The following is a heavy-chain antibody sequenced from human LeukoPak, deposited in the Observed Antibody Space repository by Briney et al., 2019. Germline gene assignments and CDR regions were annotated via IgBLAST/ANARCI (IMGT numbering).Heavy chain of an antibody. CDR2: INPNSGGT. Sequence: ASVKVSCKASGYTFTGYYMHWVRQAPGQGLEWMGWINPNSGGTNYAQKFQGRVTMTRDTSSSTAYMELSRLRSDDTAVYYCASYTHASRYYYGSGSYPPGMDVWGKGTTVTVSS. J-gene: IGHJ6*03. CDR1: GYTFTGYY. CDR3: ASYTHASRYYYGSGSYPPGMDV. D-gene: IGHD3-10*01. V-gene: IGHV1-2*02.